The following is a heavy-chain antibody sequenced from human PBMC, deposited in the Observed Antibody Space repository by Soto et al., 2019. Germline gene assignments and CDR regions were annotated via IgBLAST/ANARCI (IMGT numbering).Heavy chain of an antibody. D-gene: IGHD3-16*01. CDR2: IYYSGST. Sequence: SETLSLTCTVSGGSIXSGGYYWSWIRQHPGKGLEWIGYIYYSGSTYYNPSLKSRVTISVDTSKNQFSLKLSSVTAADTAVYYCARDRILGDYYYYGMDVWGQGTKVTVSS. V-gene: IGHV4-31*03. CDR3: ARDRILGDYYYYGMDV. CDR1: GGSIXSGGYY. J-gene: IGHJ6*02.